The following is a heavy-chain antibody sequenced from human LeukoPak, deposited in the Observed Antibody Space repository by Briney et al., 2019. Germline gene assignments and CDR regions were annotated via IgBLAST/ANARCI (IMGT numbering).Heavy chain of an antibody. CDR1: GASISSGGYY. Sequence: SETLSLTCTVSGASISSGGYYWSWIRQHPGKGLEWIGYIYYTGSTYHNPSLRSRIFISVDTARNQFSLQLRSVTAADTAVYYCASHCSGGTCYRYFFGYWGQGTQVTVSS. J-gene: IGHJ4*02. V-gene: IGHV4-31*03. CDR3: ASHCSGGTCYRYFFGY. D-gene: IGHD2-15*01. CDR2: IYYTGST.